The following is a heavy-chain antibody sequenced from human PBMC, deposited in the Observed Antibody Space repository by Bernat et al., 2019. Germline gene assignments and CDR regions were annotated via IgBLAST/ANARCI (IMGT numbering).Heavy chain of an antibody. Sequence: EVQLVESGGGLVQPGGSLRLSCAASGFTFDDYAMHWVRQAPGKGLEWVSGISWNSGSIGYADSVKGRFTISRDNAKNSLYLQMNSLRAEDTALYYCAKEARGFDYWGQGTLVTVSS. CDR3: AKEARGFDY. V-gene: IGHV3-9*01. CDR1: GFTFDDYA. D-gene: IGHD3-16*01. J-gene: IGHJ4*02. CDR2: ISWNSGSI.